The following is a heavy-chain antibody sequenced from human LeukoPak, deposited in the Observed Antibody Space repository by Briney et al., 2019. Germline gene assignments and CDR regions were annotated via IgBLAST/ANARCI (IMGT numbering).Heavy chain of an antibody. J-gene: IGHJ4*02. CDR2: IYSGGAT. D-gene: IGHD3-10*01. V-gene: IGHV3-53*01. CDR3: ARDSYYGSGSYYRYTFDY. Sequence: GGSLRLSCAASGFTVSSNYMGWVRQAPGKGLEWVSVIYSGGATFYADYVKGRFTISRENSKNTLYLQMNSLRVEDTAMYYCARDSYYGSGSYYRYTFDYWGQGTLVIVSS. CDR1: GFTVSSNY.